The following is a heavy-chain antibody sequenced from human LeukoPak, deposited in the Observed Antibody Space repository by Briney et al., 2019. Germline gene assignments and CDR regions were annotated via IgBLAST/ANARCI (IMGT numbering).Heavy chain of an antibody. D-gene: IGHD2-15*01. CDR1: GDSILTSDHY. CDR2: FLYSGTT. CDR3: VRRTAVAADY. J-gene: IGHJ4*02. Sequence: SETLSLTCVVSGDSILTSDHYWGWIRQSPGKGLEWIGSFLYSGTTNYNPSLKSRVTISVDTSKNQFSLKLSSVTTSDTAVYYCVRRTAVAADYWGQGTLVTVSS. V-gene: IGHV4-39*01.